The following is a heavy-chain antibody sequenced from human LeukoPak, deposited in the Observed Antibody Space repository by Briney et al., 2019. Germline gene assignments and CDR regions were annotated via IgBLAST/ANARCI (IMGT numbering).Heavy chain of an antibody. J-gene: IGHJ6*03. CDR2: ISGSGFST. Sequence: GGSLRLSCEASGFSFSDYAMSWVRQAPGKGLEWVSGISGSGFSTYYPESEKGRFTISRDNSKNTLYLQMNSLRAEDTAVYYCAKDGYCASTSCYYYYMDVWGKGTTVTVSS. V-gene: IGHV3-23*01. CDR3: AKDGYCASTSCYYYYMDV. CDR1: GFSFSDYA. D-gene: IGHD2-2*03.